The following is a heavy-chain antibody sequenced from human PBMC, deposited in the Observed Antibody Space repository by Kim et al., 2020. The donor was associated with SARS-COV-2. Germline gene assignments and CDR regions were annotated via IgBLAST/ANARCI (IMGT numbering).Heavy chain of an antibody. CDR1: GFTFSSYG. Sequence: GGSLRLSCAVSGFTFSSYGMHWVRQAPGKGLEWVAVIWYDGSNKYYADSVKGRFTISRDNSKNTLYLQMNSLRAEDTAVYYCAKDVAQYSYGRNWFDPWGQGTLVTVSS. CDR3: AKDVAQYSYGRNWFDP. D-gene: IGHD5-18*01. V-gene: IGHV3-33*06. CDR2: IWYDGSNK. J-gene: IGHJ5*02.